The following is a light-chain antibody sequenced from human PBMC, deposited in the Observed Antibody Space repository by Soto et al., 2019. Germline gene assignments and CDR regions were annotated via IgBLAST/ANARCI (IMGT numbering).Light chain of an antibody. CDR3: QHYGYSQWT. CDR2: GAS. CDR1: QSVSSGH. Sequence: IVLAQSPGTLSLSPGESPSLSCRPSQSVSSGHLAWYQQQPGPAPRLLIYGASSRATGIPDRFSGSGSGTEFTLTITRLEPEDSAVYFCQHYGYSQWTFGQGTKVDIK. V-gene: IGKV3-20*01. J-gene: IGKJ1*01.